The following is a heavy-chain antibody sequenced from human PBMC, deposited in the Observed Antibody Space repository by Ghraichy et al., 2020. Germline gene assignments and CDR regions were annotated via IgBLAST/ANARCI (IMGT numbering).Heavy chain of an antibody. V-gene: IGHV4-34*01. J-gene: IGHJ4*02. CDR1: SGSFSGYY. D-gene: IGHD6-6*01. CDR2: INHSGST. Sequence: SQTLSLTCAVYSGSFSGYYWSWIRQPPGRGLEWIGEINHSGSTNYNPSLKSRVTISVDTSKNQFFLKLSSVTAADTAVYYCARGGKRGSSEIFDYWGQGTLVTVSS. CDR3: ARGGKRGSSEIFDY.